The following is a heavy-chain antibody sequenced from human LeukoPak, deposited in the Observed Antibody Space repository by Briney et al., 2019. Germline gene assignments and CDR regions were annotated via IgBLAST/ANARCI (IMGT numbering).Heavy chain of an antibody. J-gene: IGHJ4*02. D-gene: IGHD1-7*01. CDR3: ARDYWWNYDY. V-gene: IGHV3-30-3*01. Sequence: GGSLRLSCAASGFTFSSYAMHWVRQAPGKGLEWVAVISKDGSDKYYPGSVRGRFTISRDNSKNTIYLQMDSLRAEGTAIYYCARDYWWNYDYWGQGTLVTVSS. CDR1: GFTFSSYA. CDR2: ISKDGSDK.